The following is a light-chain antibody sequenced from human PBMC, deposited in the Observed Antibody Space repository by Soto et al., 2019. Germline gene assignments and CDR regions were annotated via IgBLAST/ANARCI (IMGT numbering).Light chain of an antibody. V-gene: IGKV3D-15*01. CDR1: QNIGNK. CDR2: GAS. J-gene: IGKJ1*01. Sequence: KVMTQSPATLSVSPGERATLSCRASQNIGNKLAWFQQKPGQAPRLLIYGASTRATDIPARFSGSGSGTEFTLTISSLQSEDFAVYYCQQYHNWPPWTFGQGTKVEIK. CDR3: QQYHNWPPWT.